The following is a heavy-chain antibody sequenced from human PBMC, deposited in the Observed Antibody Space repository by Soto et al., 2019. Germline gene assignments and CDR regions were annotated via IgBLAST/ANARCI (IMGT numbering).Heavy chain of an antibody. V-gene: IGHV6-1*01. CDR3: AREGRWGYCSSTSCYTIHDAFDI. CDR1: GDSVSSNSAA. D-gene: IGHD2-2*02. CDR2: TYYRSKWYN. Sequence: SPTLSLPCAISGDSVSSNSAAWKWIRQSPSRGLEWLGRTYYRSKWYNDYAVSVKSRITINPDTSKNQFSLQLNSVPPDDTAVYYCAREGRWGYCSSTSCYTIHDAFDICGQGTMVTVSS. J-gene: IGHJ3*02.